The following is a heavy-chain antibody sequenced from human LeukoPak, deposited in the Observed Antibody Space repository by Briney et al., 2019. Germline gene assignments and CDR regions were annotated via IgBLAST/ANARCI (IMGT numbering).Heavy chain of an antibody. J-gene: IGHJ4*02. CDR1: GFSFSSSW. Sequence: PGGSLRLSRAASGFSFSSSWMAWVRQAPGKGLEWVANIKEDESENYYVDSVKGRFTASRDNAKNSLYLQMNSLRAEDTAVYYCARILTYSYGLDYWGQGILVTVSS. D-gene: IGHD5-18*01. CDR3: ARILTYSYGLDY. CDR2: IKEDESEN. V-gene: IGHV3-7*01.